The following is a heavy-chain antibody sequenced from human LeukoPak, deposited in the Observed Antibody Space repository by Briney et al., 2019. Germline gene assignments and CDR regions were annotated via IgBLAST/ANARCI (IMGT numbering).Heavy chain of an antibody. D-gene: IGHD2-15*01. V-gene: IGHV4-61*02. Sequence: PSETLSLTCTVSGGSISSGSYYWSWIRQPAGKGLEWIGRIYTSGSTNYNPSLKSRVTISVDTSKNQFSLKLSSVTAADTAVYYCARESEFCSGGSCYSNYYYYYYKDVWGKGTTVTVSS. J-gene: IGHJ6*03. CDR1: GGSISSGSYY. CDR3: ARESEFCSGGSCYSNYYYYYYKDV. CDR2: IYTSGST.